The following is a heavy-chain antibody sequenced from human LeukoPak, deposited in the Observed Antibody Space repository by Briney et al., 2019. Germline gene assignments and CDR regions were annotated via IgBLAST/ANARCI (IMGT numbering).Heavy chain of an antibody. CDR1: GYIFTDYY. V-gene: IGHV1-2*06. Sequence: ASVKVSCKASGYIFTDYYIHWVRQAPGQGLEWMGRINPNSGGTSYAQKFQGRVTVTRDTPSTTVYMELNSLRSDDTAVYYCARGGYPTTWGDFQHWGQGTVVAVSS. J-gene: IGHJ1*01. CDR3: ARGGYPTTWGDFQH. D-gene: IGHD7-27*01. CDR2: INPNSGGT.